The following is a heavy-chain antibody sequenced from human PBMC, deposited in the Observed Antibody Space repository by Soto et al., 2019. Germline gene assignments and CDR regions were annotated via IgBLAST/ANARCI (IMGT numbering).Heavy chain of an antibody. CDR3: ARGLRYFDWLSYYFDY. J-gene: IGHJ4*02. D-gene: IGHD3-9*01. CDR2: IYYSGST. V-gene: IGHV4-59*01. CDR1: GGSISSYY. Sequence: SETLSLTCTVSGGSISSYYWSWIRQPPGKGLEWIGYIYYSGSTNYNPSLKSRVTISVDTSKNQFSLKLSSVTAADTAVYYCARGLRYFDWLSYYFDYWGQGTLVTVS.